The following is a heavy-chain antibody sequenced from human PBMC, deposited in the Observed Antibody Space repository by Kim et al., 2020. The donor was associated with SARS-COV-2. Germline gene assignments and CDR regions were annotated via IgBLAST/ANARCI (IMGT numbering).Heavy chain of an antibody. Sequence: VDSVKGRFTMSRDNARNSLYLQMNSLRAEDTAVYYFARGDIGSGYYFFDYWGQGTLVTVSS. V-gene: IGHV3-7*04. CDR3: ARGDIGSGYYFFDY. D-gene: IGHD3-22*01. J-gene: IGHJ4*02.